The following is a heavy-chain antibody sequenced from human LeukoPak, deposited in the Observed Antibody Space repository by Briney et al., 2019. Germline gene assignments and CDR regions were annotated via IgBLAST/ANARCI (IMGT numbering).Heavy chain of an antibody. D-gene: IGHD3-10*01. CDR2: INHSGST. V-gene: IGHV4-34*01. CDR3: ARAYGSGSPIDY. CDR1: GGSFSGYY. Sequence: SETLSLTCAVYGGSFSGYYWSWIRQPPGKGLGWIGEINHSGSTNYNPSPKSRVTISVDTSKNQFSLKLSSVTAADTAVYYCARAYGSGSPIDYWGQGTLVTVSS. J-gene: IGHJ4*02.